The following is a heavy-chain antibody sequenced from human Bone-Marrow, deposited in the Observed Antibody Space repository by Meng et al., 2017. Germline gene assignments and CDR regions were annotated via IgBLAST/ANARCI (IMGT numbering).Heavy chain of an antibody. CDR1: GFTFSSYA. Sequence: GESLKISCAASGFTFSSYAMSWVRQAPGKGLEWVSAISGSGGSTYYADSVKGRFTISRDNSKNTLYLQMNSLRAEDTAVYYCAKESITMIVVVITHRDDAFDIWGQGTMVTVSS. J-gene: IGHJ3*02. V-gene: IGHV3-23*01. D-gene: IGHD3-22*01. CDR2: ISGSGGST. CDR3: AKESITMIVVVITHRDDAFDI.